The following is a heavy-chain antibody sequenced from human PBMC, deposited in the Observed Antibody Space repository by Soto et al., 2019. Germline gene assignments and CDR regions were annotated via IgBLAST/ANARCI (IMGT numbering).Heavy chain of an antibody. V-gene: IGHV3-72*01. CDR1: GFTFSDHY. CDR2: IRNKANGYTT. J-gene: IGHJ4*02. CDR3: TRGYCIGGSGYTGQY. Sequence: EVQLVESGGGLVQPGGSLRLSCAASGFTFSDHYMDWVRQAPGKALEWVGRIRNKANGYTTEYAASVKGRFTISRDESKSFLSLQMNSLESEDTAVYYCTRGYCIGGSGYTGQYWGQGTLVTVSS. D-gene: IGHD2-15*01.